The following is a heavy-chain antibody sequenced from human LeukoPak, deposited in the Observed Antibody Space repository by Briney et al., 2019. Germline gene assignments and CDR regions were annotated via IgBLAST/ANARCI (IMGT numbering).Heavy chain of an antibody. D-gene: IGHD6-6*01. CDR2: IYSGGST. CDR1: GFTFSSYA. V-gene: IGHV3-66*01. CDR3: ARASKDAFDI. J-gene: IGHJ3*02. Sequence: GGSLRLSCAASGFTFSSYAMSWVRQAPGKGLEWVSVIYSGGSTYYADSVKGRFTISRDNSKNTLYLQMNSLRAEDTAVYYCARASKDAFDIWGQGTMVTVS.